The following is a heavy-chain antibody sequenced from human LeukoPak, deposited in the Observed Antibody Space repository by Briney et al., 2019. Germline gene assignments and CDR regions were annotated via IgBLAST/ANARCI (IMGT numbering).Heavy chain of an antibody. J-gene: IGHJ4*02. CDR2: ISGSGGST. CDR1: GFTFSSYA. CDR3: AKAVKMGQLEYYFDY. V-gene: IGHV3-23*01. Sequence: GGSLRLSCAASGFTFSSYAISWVRQAPGKGLEWVSAISGSGGSTYYADSVKGRFTISRDNSKNTLYLQMNSLRAEDTAVYYCAKAVKMGQLEYYFDYWGQGTLVTVSS. D-gene: IGHD6-6*01.